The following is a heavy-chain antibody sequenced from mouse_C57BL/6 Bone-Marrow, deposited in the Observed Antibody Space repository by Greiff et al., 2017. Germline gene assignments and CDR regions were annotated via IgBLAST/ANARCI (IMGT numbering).Heavy chain of an antibody. J-gene: IGHJ2*01. V-gene: IGHV1-63*01. D-gene: IGHD3-2*02. CDR1: GYTFTNYW. CDR3: ARGDSSGYDY. CDR2: IYPGGGYT. Sequence: VQLQQSGAELVRPGTSVKMSCKASGYTFTNYWIGWAKQRPGHGLEWIGDIYPGGGYTNYNEKFKGKATLTADKSSSTANMQFSSLTSEDSAIYYCARGDSSGYDYWGQGTTLTVSS.